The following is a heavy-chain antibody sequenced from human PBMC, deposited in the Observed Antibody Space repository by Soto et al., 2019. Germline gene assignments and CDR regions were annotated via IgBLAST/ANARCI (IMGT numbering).Heavy chain of an antibody. CDR2: ISGSGGNT. CDR1: GFTFSSYA. J-gene: IGHJ4*02. V-gene: IGHV3-23*01. CDR3: ARLGGYYQAFDQ. D-gene: IGHD3-22*01. Sequence: GGSLRLSCAASGFTFSSYAMSWVRQAPGKGLEYVSSISGSGGNTYYADSVKGRFTMSVDTSKNQFSLRLNSVTAADTAVYYCARLGGYYQAFDQWGQGSLVTVSS.